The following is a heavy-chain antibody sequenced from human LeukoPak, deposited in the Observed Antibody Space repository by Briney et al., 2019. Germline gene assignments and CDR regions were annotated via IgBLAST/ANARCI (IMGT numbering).Heavy chain of an antibody. D-gene: IGHD3-3*01. V-gene: IGHV3-7*01. CDR3: ARVHYYDFWTGYYLGGGGYFDY. CDR2: IKQDGSEK. Sequence: PGGSLRLSCAASGFTFSSYSMNWVRQAPGKGLEWVANIKQDGSEKYYVDSVKGRFTISRDNAKNSLYLQMNSLRAEDTAVYYCARVHYYDFWTGYYLGGGGYFDYWGQGTLVTVSS. J-gene: IGHJ4*02. CDR1: GFTFSSYS.